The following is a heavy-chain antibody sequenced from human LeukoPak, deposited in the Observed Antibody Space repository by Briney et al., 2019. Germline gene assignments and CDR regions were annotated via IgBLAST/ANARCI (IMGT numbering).Heavy chain of an antibody. D-gene: IGHD5-12*01. CDR1: GFTFSAYA. CDR3: ARDRGYTQDY. Sequence: GGSLRLSCAASGFTFSAYAMNWVRQAPGKGLEWVSAISGSGDSTYYADSVKGRFTISRDNSKNTLSLQMSSLRAEDTAVYYCARDRGYTQDYWGQGTLVIVSS. J-gene: IGHJ4*02. CDR2: ISGSGDST. V-gene: IGHV3-23*01.